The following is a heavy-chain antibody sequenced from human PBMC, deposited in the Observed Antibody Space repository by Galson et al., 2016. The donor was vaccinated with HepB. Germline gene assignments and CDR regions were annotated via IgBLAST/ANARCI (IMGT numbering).Heavy chain of an antibody. J-gene: IGHJ4*02. V-gene: IGHV3-23*01. CDR3: AKDRGFHDSDSGEFDY. CDR2: ISASGDGT. Sequence: SLRLSCAASGFSFNIYAMSWVRQAPGKGLEWVSGISASGDGTYYADSVKGRFTISRDNFKVMLYLQMDSLRAEDTAIYFCAKDRGFHDSDSGEFDYWGQGTPVTVSS. D-gene: IGHD6-25*01. CDR1: GFSFNIYA.